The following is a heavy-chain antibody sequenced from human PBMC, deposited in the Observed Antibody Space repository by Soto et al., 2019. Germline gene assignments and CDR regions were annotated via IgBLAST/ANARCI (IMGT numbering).Heavy chain of an antibody. J-gene: IGHJ6*02. CDR1: GFTFSSYG. CDR3: AKDELVPPGYYYGMDV. D-gene: IGHD6-13*01. V-gene: IGHV3-30*18. CDR2: ISYDGSNK. Sequence: QVQLVESGGGVVQPGRSLRLSCAASGFTFSSYGMHWVRQAPGKGLEWVAVISYDGSNKYYADSVKGRFTISRDNSKNTLYLQMNSLRAEDTAVYYCAKDELVPPGYYYGMDVWGQGTTVTVSS.